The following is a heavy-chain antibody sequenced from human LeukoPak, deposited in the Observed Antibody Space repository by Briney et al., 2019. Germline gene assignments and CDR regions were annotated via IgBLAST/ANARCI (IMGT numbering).Heavy chain of an antibody. CDR2: INPSRGDT. CDR1: GYTFSDHY. V-gene: IGHV1-2*02. CDR3: ARDGGYCRSASCSQYFYYGLDV. J-gene: IGHJ6*02. D-gene: IGHD2-2*01. Sequence: GASVKVSCKASGYTFSDHYVHWVRQAPGQGREGMGWINPSRGDTSYAQRFQGRVTLTRDTSISTVYMELTGLRSDDTAVFYCARDGGYCRSASCSQYFYYGLDVWGQGTTVTVSS.